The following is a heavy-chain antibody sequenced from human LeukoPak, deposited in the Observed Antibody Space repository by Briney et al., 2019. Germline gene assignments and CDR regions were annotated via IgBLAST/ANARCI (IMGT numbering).Heavy chain of an antibody. V-gene: IGHV4-59*01. D-gene: IGHD4-23*01. CDR3: ARDRGYYGGYPFEI. CDR1: GGSISSYY. Sequence: SETLSLTCTVSGGSISSYYWSWIRQPPGKGLEWIGYIYYSGSANQNPSLKSRVTISVDTSRNQFSLKLTSVTAADTAIYYCARDRGYYGGYPFEIWGQGTMVTVSS. CDR2: IYYSGSA. J-gene: IGHJ3*02.